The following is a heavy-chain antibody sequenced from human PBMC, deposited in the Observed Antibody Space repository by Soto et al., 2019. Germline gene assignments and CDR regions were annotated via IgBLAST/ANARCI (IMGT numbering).Heavy chain of an antibody. Sequence: QVQLQESGPGLVKPSQTLSLTCTVSGTTISSGDHYWSWIRQAPGKGLEWIGYTYYTGKTYYNTSLQSRVTLSVDTSKNQFSLKMTSVTAADTAMYFCARVYGRGDYFDFWGRGTLVSVSS. J-gene: IGHJ4*02. D-gene: IGHD1-26*01. CDR3: ARVYGRGDYFDF. CDR1: GTTISSGDHY. CDR2: TYYTGKT. V-gene: IGHV4-30-4*01.